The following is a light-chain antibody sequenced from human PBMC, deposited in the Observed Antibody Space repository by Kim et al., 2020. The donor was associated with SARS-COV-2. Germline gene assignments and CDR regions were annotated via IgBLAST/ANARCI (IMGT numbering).Light chain of an antibody. J-gene: IGKJ1*01. Sequence: SEAVGERVTIPCRASQGIVSYLACYQQKPGKIPNLLIYAASTLQSGVPSRLSGRGSGTDFTLTISSLQPEDVATYYGQKYDNAPRTFGQGTKVE. CDR1: QGIVSY. CDR3: QKYDNAPRT. V-gene: IGKV1-27*01. CDR2: AAS.